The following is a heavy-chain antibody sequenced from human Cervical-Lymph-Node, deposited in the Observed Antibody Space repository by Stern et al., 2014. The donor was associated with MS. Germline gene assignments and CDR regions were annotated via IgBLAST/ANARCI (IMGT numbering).Heavy chain of an antibody. CDR2: IYYSGST. V-gene: IGHV4-31*03. Sequence: VQLLESGPGLVKPSQTLSLTCTVSGGSISSGGYYWSWIRQHPGKGLEWIGYIYYSGSTYYNPSLKSRVTISVDTSKNQFSLKLSSVTAADTAVYYCAREVDSSGFVDYWGQGTLVTVSS. CDR3: AREVDSSGFVDY. J-gene: IGHJ4*02. D-gene: IGHD3-22*01. CDR1: GGSISSGGYY.